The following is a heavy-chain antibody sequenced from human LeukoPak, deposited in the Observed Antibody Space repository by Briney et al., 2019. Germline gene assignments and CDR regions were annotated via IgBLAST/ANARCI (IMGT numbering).Heavy chain of an antibody. V-gene: IGHV3-64*01. CDR1: GFTFSSYA. CDR3: ARRITIFGGDYFDY. D-gene: IGHD3-3*01. J-gene: IGHJ4*02. CDR2: ISSNGGST. Sequence: GSLRLSCAASGFTFSSYAMHWVRQAPGKGLEYVSAISSNGGSTYYANSVKGRFTISRDNSKNTLYLQMGSLRAEDMAVYYCARRITIFGGDYFDYWGQGTLVTVSS.